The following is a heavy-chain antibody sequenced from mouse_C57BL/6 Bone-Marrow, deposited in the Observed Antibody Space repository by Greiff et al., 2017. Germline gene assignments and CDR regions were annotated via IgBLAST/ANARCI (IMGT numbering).Heavy chain of an antibody. CDR1: GFNIKDYY. Sequence: EVQLQQSGAELVKPGASVKLSCTASGFNIKDYYMHWVKQRTEQGLEWIGRIDPEDGETKYDPNFQGKDTLPADTSSNTAYLQLSSLTSEDTAVYYCVSTVVGGGYCGQGTTLTVSS. V-gene: IGHV14-2*01. D-gene: IGHD1-1*01. CDR2: IDPEDGET. CDR3: VSTVVGGGY. J-gene: IGHJ2*01.